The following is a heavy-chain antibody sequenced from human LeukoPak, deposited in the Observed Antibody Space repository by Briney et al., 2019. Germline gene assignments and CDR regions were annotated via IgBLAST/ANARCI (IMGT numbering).Heavy chain of an antibody. V-gene: IGHV3-7*01. D-gene: IGHD3-22*01. CDR2: IKQDGSEK. CDR1: GFTFSSYW. CDR3: ARDQRIVPTYAYGMDV. J-gene: IGHJ6*02. Sequence: GGSLRLSCAASGFTFSSYWMHWVRQAPGKGLEWVANIKQDGSEKYYVDSVKGRFTISRDNAKNSLYLQMNSLRAEDTAVYYCARDQRIVPTYAYGMDVWGQGTTVTVSS.